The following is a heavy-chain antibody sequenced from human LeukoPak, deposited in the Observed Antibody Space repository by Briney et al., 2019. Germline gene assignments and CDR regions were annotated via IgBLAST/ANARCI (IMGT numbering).Heavy chain of an antibody. CDR3: ARGAGWYEY. CDR2: INFSGRI. Sequence: SETLSLTCTVSGGSISSYYWSWIRQPPGKGLEWIGYINFSGRINYNPSLKSRVTISGDTSKNQFSLRLSSMTAADTAVYYCARGAGWYEYWGQGTLVTVSS. CDR1: GGSISSYY. V-gene: IGHV4-59*01. J-gene: IGHJ4*02. D-gene: IGHD6-19*01.